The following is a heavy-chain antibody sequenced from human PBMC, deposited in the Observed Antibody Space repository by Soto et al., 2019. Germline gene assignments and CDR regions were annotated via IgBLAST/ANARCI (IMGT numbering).Heavy chain of an antibody. Sequence: QVQLVQSGAEVKKPGASVKVSCKASGYTFTSYGISWVRQAPGQGLEWMGWISAYNGDTNYAQNLQGRVTMTTDTPTSTAYMELRSLSSDATAVYYCARDLSITMVRGVINYHYYGMDVWGQGTTVTVSS. D-gene: IGHD3-10*01. CDR1: GYTFTSYG. J-gene: IGHJ6*02. CDR3: ARDLSITMVRGVINYHYYGMDV. V-gene: IGHV1-18*01. CDR2: ISAYNGDT.